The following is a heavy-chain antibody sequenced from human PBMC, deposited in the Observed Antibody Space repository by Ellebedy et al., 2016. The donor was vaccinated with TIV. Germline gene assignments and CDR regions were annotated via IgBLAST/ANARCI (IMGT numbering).Heavy chain of an antibody. V-gene: IGHV3-23*01. CDR3: ARDSSDTSGYYIPHFDY. CDR2: INPTGGSA. D-gene: IGHD3-22*01. Sequence: PSETLSLTCTVSNVSISSYSWSWIRQPPGKGLEWVSSINPTGGSAYYADSVRGRFTISRDNSESTVDLQMDSLRVEDTGTYYCARDSSDTSGYYIPHFDYWGQGILVTVSS. J-gene: IGHJ4*02. CDR1: NVSISSYS.